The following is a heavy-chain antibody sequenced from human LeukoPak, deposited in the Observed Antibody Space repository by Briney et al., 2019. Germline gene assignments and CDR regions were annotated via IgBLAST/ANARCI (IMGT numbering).Heavy chain of an antibody. CDR2: INPNSGGT. V-gene: IGHV1-2*02. D-gene: IGHD6-19*01. CDR3: ARGAAVAGPDYNWFDP. J-gene: IGHJ5*02. CDR1: GYTFTGYY. Sequence: GASVKVSCKASGYTFTGYYMHWVRQAPGQGLEWMGWINPNSGGTNYAQKFQGRVAMTRDTSISTAYMELSSLRSEDTAVYYCARGAAVAGPDYNWFDPWGQGTLVTVSS.